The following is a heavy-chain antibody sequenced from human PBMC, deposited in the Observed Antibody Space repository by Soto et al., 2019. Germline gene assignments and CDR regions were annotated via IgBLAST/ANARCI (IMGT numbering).Heavy chain of an antibody. CDR3: ARDSTWIPYYHYGMDV. J-gene: IGHJ6*02. CDR1: GFGVSSNY. D-gene: IGHD5-18*01. Sequence: EVQLVESGGGLIQPGGSLRLSCAASGFGVSSNYMSWVRQAPGKGLEWVSVIYSGGNTHYADSVKGRFTISRDNSKNTLYLQMNSLGAEDTAVYYCARDSTWIPYYHYGMDVWGQGTTVTVSS. CDR2: IYSGGNT. V-gene: IGHV3-53*01.